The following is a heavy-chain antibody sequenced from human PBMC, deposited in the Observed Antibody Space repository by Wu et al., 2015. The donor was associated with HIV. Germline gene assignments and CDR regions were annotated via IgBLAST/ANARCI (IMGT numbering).Heavy chain of an antibody. Sequence: QVQLVQSGAEVKKPGASVKLSCKARGYEFKIYYLHWVRQAPGQGLEWMGLINPSSGVERLAQKLQGRLTMTRDLATSTAFLDLNNLTSDDTAVYYCARDRGFFTENRGYYGMDVWGQGTTVTVYS. CDR2: INPSSGVE. CDR3: ARDRGFFTENRGYYGMDV. CDR1: GYEFKIYY. J-gene: IGHJ6*02. V-gene: IGHV1-46*02. D-gene: IGHD5-12*01.